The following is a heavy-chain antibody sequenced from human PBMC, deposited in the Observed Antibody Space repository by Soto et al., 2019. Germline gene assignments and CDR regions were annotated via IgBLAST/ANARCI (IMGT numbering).Heavy chain of an antibody. J-gene: IGHJ4*02. Sequence: PLSFTWIAAQRTISSISYPQGCVRQPRGKGLKWIGSIYYSGRTYYTPSLKSRVTISIDTSKKQFSLQLSHVTAADTAVYYCARWSPNSSYGGWVVQWGQGTVV. V-gene: IGHV4-39*01. D-gene: IGHD4-17*01. CDR1: QRTISSISYP. CDR2: IYYSGRT. CDR3: ARWSPNSSYGGWVVQ.